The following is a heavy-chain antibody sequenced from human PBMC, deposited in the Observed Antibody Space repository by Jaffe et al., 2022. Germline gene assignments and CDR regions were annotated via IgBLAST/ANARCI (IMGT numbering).Heavy chain of an antibody. D-gene: IGHD3-10*01. V-gene: IGHV4-38-2*01. Sequence: QVQLQESGPGLVKPSETLSLTCAVSGYSISSGYYWGWIRQPPGKGLEWIGSIYHSGSTYYNPSLKSRVTISVDTSKNQFSLKLSSVTAADTAVYYCARTMRLWFGAPDAFDIWGQGTMVTVSS. CDR2: IYHSGST. CDR1: GYSISSGYY. CDR3: ARTMRLWFGAPDAFDI. J-gene: IGHJ3*02.